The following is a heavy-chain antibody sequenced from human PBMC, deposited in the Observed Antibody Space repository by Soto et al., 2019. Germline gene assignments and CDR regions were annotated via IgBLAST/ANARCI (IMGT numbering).Heavy chain of an antibody. D-gene: IGHD3-9*01. CDR1: GFMLKNYA. Sequence: QVQLVESGGGVVQPERSLRLSCAASGFMLKNYAIHSVRQAPGKGLEWVTVISTDGNEAYYTDSVKGRFTVSRDNSRNTLFLQMNSLTSADKAVYFCARSRGSAGYYYVDYWGQATLVTVSS. CDR3: ARSRGSAGYYYVDY. V-gene: IGHV3-30*04. CDR2: ISTDGNEA. J-gene: IGHJ4*02.